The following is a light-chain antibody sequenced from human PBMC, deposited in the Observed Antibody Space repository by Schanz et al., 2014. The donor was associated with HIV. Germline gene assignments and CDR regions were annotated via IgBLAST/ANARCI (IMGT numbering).Light chain of an antibody. CDR2: GAT. CDR3: HQYYSSPRT. J-gene: IGKJ1*01. V-gene: IGKV3-15*01. Sequence: EIVMTQSPATLSVSPGGRATLSCRASQSVKSHVAWYQQKPGQAPRLLIYGATTRATGIPDRFSGSGSGTDFTLTVNRLEAEDVAVYYCHQYYSSPRTFGQGTKVEIK. CDR1: QSVKSH.